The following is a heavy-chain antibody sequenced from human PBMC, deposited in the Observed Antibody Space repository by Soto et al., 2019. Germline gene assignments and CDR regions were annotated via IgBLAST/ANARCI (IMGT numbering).Heavy chain of an antibody. CDR2: IYYTGST. CDR3: ARAAGCYDLLTGYCPLDY. V-gene: IGHV4-30-4*01. Sequence: SETLSLTCTVSGGSISSGDYYWSWIRQPPGKGLEWIGYIYYTGSTYYNPSLKSRVSMSVDTSKNQFSLHLTSVTAADTAVYYCARAAGCYDLLTGYCPLDYWGQGTLVTVSS. D-gene: IGHD3-9*01. CDR1: GGSISSGDYY. J-gene: IGHJ4*02.